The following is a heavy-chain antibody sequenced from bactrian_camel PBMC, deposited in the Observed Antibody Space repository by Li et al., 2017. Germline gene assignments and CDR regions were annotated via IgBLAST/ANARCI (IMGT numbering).Heavy chain of an antibody. D-gene: IGHD3*01. CDR3: VSQDNTGYAWY. CDR2: INGGGGTT. J-gene: IGHJ4*01. Sequence: VQLVESGGGVVQPGESLKLSCAASGFPFSSHAMSWVRQAPGKGLEWVAGINGGGGTTYYADSVKGRFTISRDNAKNTVYLQMDSLKPEDTAVYYCVSQDNTGYAWYWGQGTQVTVS. CDR1: GFPFSSHA. V-gene: IGHV3S40*01.